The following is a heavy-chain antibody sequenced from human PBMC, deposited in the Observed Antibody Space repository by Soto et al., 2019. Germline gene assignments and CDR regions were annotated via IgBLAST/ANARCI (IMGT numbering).Heavy chain of an antibody. D-gene: IGHD3-3*02. CDR3: AREGDDRHFFFDS. CDR2: IYTGGNT. Sequence: SETLSLTCNVSGRSMISYYWSWIRQPAGKGLEWIGRIYTGGNTNYNPSPKSRVTMSVDTSKSQFSLSLTSVTAADTAVYYCAREGDDRHFFFDSWGQGTLVTDS. J-gene: IGHJ4*02. CDR1: GRSMISYY. V-gene: IGHV4-4*07.